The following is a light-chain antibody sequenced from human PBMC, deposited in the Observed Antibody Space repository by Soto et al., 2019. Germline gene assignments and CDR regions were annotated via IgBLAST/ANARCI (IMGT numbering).Light chain of an antibody. V-gene: IGKV3-11*01. CDR3: QQRSNWPPIT. CDR1: QSMKRRY. J-gene: IGKJ5*01. CDR2: DAS. Sequence: EIVMTQSPSTLSVSPGGRATLSCRASQSMKRRYLAWYQQKPGQAPRVLIYDASNRATGIPARFSGSGSGTDFTLTISSLEPEDFAVYYCQQRSNWPPITFGQGTRLEIK.